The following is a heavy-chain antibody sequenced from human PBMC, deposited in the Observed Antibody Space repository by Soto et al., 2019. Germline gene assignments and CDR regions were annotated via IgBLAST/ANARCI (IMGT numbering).Heavy chain of an antibody. V-gene: IGHV4-39*01. D-gene: IGHD3-22*01. CDR3: ARHFVAVVIKGWGY. Sequence: PSXTLSLTCTVSGGSIDRSNYYWDWIRQPPGKGLEWIGTTYYNGNAYYNPSLKSRVTMSVDTSKNQFSLKLFSVTAADTALFFCARHFVAVVIKGWGYWGKGTLVTGSS. CDR1: GGSIDRSNYY. CDR2: TYYNGNA. J-gene: IGHJ4*02.